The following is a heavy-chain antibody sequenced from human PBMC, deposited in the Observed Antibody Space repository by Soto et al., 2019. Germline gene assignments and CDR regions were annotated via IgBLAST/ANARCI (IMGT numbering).Heavy chain of an antibody. Sequence: PGGSLRLSCAASGFTFSSYWMSWVRQAPGKGLEWVANIKQDGSEKYYVDSVKGRFTISRDNAKNSLYLQMNSLRAEGTAVYYCARFRITLLLGSAFDIRDQATMVTVSS. V-gene: IGHV3-7*05. CDR1: GFTFSSYW. CDR2: IKQDGSEK. J-gene: IGHJ3*02. CDR3: ARFRITLLLGSAFDI. D-gene: IGHD2-15*01.